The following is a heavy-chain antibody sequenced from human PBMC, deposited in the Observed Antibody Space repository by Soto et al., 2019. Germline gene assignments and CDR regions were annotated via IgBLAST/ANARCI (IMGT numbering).Heavy chain of an antibody. Sequence: EVQLVESGGGLGKPGGSLRLSCAASGFTFRLHAMNWVRQAPGKGLEWVSYISSNSGYIYYADSVKGRFTISRDNAQKSLYLQMDSLRVEETAVYYCARKSTVWEIRGDDFDIWGLGKKVTVSS. CDR1: GFTFRLHA. D-gene: IGHD1-26*01. CDR3: ARKSTVWEIRGDDFDI. J-gene: IGHJ3*02. V-gene: IGHV3-21*01. CDR2: ISSNSGYI.